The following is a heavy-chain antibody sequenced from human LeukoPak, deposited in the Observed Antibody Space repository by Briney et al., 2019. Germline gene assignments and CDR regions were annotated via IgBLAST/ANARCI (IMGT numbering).Heavy chain of an antibody. Sequence: SETLSLTCSVSGGSISSYYWSWIRQPPGKGLEWIGYIYYSGSTNYNPSLKSRVTMSVDTSKNQFSLKLSSVTAADTAVYYCARDRDYNFDPWGQGTLVTVSS. CDR2: IYYSGST. CDR3: ARDRDYNFDP. D-gene: IGHD4-11*01. V-gene: IGHV4-59*12. J-gene: IGHJ5*02. CDR1: GGSISSYY.